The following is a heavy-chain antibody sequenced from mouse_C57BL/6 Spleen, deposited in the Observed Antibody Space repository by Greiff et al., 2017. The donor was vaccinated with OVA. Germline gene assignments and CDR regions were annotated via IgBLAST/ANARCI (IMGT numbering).Heavy chain of an antibody. Sequence: DVMLVESGGGLVKPGGSLKLSCAASGFTFSDYGMHWVRQAPEKGLEWVAYISSGSSTIYYADTVKGRFTISRDNAKNTLFLQMTSLRSEDTAMYYCAKARLRSFYAMDCWGQGTSVTVSS. CDR2: ISSGSSTI. CDR1: GFTFSDYG. D-gene: IGHD1-1*01. V-gene: IGHV5-17*01. J-gene: IGHJ4*01. CDR3: AKARLRSFYAMDC.